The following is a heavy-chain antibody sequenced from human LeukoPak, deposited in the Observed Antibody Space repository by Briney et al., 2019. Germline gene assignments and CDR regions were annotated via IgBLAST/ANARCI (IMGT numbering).Heavy chain of an antibody. Sequence: GGSLRLSCAGSGFTFKANAMSWVRQAPGKGLEWVAVLAHDGGDRYFADSVKGRFTNSRDNSKNTLYLQMSSLRAEDTALYYCARGTPAVAGIDYWGQGTLVTVSS. V-gene: IGHV3-30*04. CDR2: LAHDGGDR. J-gene: IGHJ4*02. CDR1: GFTFKANA. D-gene: IGHD6-19*01. CDR3: ARGTPAVAGIDY.